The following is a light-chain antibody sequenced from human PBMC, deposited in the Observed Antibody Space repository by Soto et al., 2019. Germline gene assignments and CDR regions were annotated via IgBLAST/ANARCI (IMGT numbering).Light chain of an antibody. CDR3: QQYCCTPLT. CDR2: GAS. V-gene: IGKV3-20*01. CDR1: ESIYNNY. J-gene: IGKJ4*01. Sequence: EIVLTQSPGTLSLSAGGGATLSCRASESIYNNYVAWYQQKPGQAPRLLIYGASSMATGIPDRFSGSGSGTDFTLTITKVEPEDFAVYYCQQYCCTPLTFGGGTKVEI.